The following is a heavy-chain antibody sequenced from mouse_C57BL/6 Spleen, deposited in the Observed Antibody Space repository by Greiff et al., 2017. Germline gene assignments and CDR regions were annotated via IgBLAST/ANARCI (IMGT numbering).Heavy chain of an antibody. Sequence: EVHLVESGPGLVKPSQSLSLTCSVTGYSITSGYYWNWIRQFPGNKLEWMGYISYDGSNNYNPSLKNRTSITHDTSKNQFFLKLNSVTTEDTATYYGARDMFPYWGQGTTLTVSS. J-gene: IGHJ2*01. CDR2: ISYDGSN. CDR1: GYSITSGYY. V-gene: IGHV3-6*01. CDR3: ARDMFPY.